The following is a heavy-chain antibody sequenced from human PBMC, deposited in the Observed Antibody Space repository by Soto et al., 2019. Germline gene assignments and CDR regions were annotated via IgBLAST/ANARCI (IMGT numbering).Heavy chain of an antibody. V-gene: IGHV3-49*03. J-gene: IGHJ4*02. CDR1: GFTFGDYA. D-gene: IGHD3-3*02. CDR2: VRSKPYGGTT. Sequence: VQLVESGGGLVEPGRSLRLSCTASGFTFGDYAMSWFRQAPWKGLEWVGLVRSKPYGGTTQYAASVKGRFTISRDDSKSIAYLQMNSLETEDTAVYYCARATLGLAFPSFEYWGQGTLCTVSS. CDR3: ARATLGLAFPSFEY.